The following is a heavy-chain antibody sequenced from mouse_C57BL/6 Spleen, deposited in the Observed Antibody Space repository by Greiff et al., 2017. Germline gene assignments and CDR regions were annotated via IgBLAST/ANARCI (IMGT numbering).Heavy chain of an antibody. CDR1: GFTFSDYG. CDR2: ISNLAYSI. V-gene: IGHV5-15*01. CDR3: ARGDLDYFDY. J-gene: IGHJ2*01. Sequence: EVHLVESGGGLVQPGGSLKLSCAASGFTFSDYGMAWVRQAPRKGPEWVAFISNLAYSIYYADTVTGRFTISRENAKNTLYLEMSSLRSEDTAMYYCARGDLDYFDYWGQGTTLTVSS.